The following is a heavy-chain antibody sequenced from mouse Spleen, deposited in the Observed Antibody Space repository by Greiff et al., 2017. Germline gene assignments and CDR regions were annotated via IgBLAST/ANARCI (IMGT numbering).Heavy chain of an antibody. CDR1: GYTFTDYY. CDR3: ARRDYDEGLAY. Sequence: VQLQQSGPVLVKPGASVKMSCKASGYTFTDYYMNWVKQSHGKSLEWIGVINPYNGGTSYNQKFKGKATLTVDKSSSTAYMELNSLTSEDSAVYYCARRDYDEGLAYWGQGTLVTVSA. J-gene: IGHJ3*01. D-gene: IGHD2-4*01. CDR2: INPYNGGT. V-gene: IGHV1-19*01.